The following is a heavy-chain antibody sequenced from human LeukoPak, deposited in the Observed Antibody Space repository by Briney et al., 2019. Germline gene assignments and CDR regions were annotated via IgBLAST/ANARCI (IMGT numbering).Heavy chain of an antibody. Sequence: PSETLSLTCTVSGGSISSSSYYWVWIRQPPGKGLEWIGSIYYSGSTYQNPSLKSRVTLSVNTSKNQFSLKLSSVTAADTAVYYCARQDDTSSWYEGFDYWGQGTLVTVSS. J-gene: IGHJ4*02. D-gene: IGHD6-13*01. V-gene: IGHV4-39*01. CDR1: GGSISSSSYY. CDR2: IYYSGST. CDR3: ARQDDTSSWYEGFDY.